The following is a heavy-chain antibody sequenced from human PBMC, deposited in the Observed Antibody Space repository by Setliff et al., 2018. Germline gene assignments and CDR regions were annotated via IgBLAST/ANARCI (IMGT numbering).Heavy chain of an antibody. J-gene: IGHJ4*02. CDR3: ATMRSTGVGGRGYLVN. V-gene: IGHV4-38-2*02. Sequence: SETLSLTCSVSSSSITSAYSWAWIRQTPGKGLEWIGTLPPSEGPSYNPSLRSRVTLSQDTSYNQFSLNLNSVTAADAAVYSCATMRSTGVGGRGYLVNWGQGTLVTVSS. CDR2: LPPSEGP. CDR1: SSSITSAYS. D-gene: IGHD2-15*01.